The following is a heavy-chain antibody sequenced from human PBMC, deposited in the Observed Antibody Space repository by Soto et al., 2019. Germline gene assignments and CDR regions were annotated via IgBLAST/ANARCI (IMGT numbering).Heavy chain of an antibody. J-gene: IGHJ4*02. CDR1: GGSISSYY. Sequence: PSETLSLTCSVSGGSISSYYLSWIRQSPGKGLEWIGYIYHTGSTNHNPALKSRVTISVDTSKNQLCLKVNSVTAGDAAVYYCARGYNRWDSWGQGTMVTVSS. CDR2: IYHTGST. D-gene: IGHD1-1*01. CDR3: ARGYNRWDS. V-gene: IGHV4-59*01.